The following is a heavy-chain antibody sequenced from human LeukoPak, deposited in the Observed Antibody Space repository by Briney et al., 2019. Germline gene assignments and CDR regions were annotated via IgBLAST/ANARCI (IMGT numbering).Heavy chain of an antibody. CDR3: ARDVNMYAGHYYYYMDV. Sequence: PGGSLRLSCAASGFTFSGYAMHWVRQAPGKGLEFVSVISSDGGGTYYADSVKGRFTISRDNSKNTLYLQMGSLRAEDMAVYYCARDVNMYAGHYYYYMDVWGKGTTVTVSS. V-gene: IGHV3-64*02. CDR1: GFTFSGYA. D-gene: IGHD2-8*01. CDR2: ISSDGGGT. J-gene: IGHJ6*03.